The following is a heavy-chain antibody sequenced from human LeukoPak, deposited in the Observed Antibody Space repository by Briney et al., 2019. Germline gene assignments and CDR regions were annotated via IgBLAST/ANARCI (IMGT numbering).Heavy chain of an antibody. V-gene: IGHV4-4*07. CDR3: ARDSAYYDILTGYPGEYYFDY. CDR2: IYTSGST. CDR1: GGSISSYY. J-gene: IGHJ4*02. Sequence: PSETLSLTCTVSGGSISSYYWSWIRQPAGKGLEWIGRIYTSGSTNYNPSLKSRVTMSVDTSKNQSSLKLSSVTAADTAVYYCARDSAYYDILTGYPGEYYFDYWGQGTLVTVSS. D-gene: IGHD3-9*01.